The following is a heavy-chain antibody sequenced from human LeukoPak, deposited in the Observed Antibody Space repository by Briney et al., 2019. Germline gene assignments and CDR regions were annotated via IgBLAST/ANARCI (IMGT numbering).Heavy chain of an antibody. CDR2: ISASGDVT. J-gene: IGHJ3*02. CDR3: AKSLLTSATGTGRAFHI. Sequence: PGGSLRLSCAASGFSFSAYPMGWVRQAPGKGLQWLSGISASGDVTFHADRVKGRFAISRDNSKNTLYLQMTGLRAGDTAEYYCAKSLLTSATGTGRAFHIWGQGTMVTVSS. V-gene: IGHV3-23*01. D-gene: IGHD1-1*01. CDR1: GFSFSAYP.